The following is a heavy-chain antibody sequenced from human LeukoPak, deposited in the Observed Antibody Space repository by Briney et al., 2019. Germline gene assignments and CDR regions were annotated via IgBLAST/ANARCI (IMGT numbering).Heavy chain of an antibody. CDR1: GFTFSSYS. CDR2: ISSSSSYI. CDR3: ARDRERYFDWSSDY. Sequence: GGSLRLSCAASGFTFSSYSMNWVRQAPGKGLEWASSISSSSSYIYYADSVKGRFTISRDNAKNSLYLQMNSLRAEDTAVYYCARDRERYFDWSSDYWGQGTLVTVSS. D-gene: IGHD3-9*01. V-gene: IGHV3-21*01. J-gene: IGHJ4*02.